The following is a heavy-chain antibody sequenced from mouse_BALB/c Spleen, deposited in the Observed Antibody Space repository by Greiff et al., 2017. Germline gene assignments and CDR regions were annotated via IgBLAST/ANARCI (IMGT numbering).Heavy chain of an antibody. V-gene: IGHV1-15*01. CDR3: TKSDRYDAMDY. J-gene: IGHJ4*01. CDR1: GYTFTDYE. CDR2: IDPETGGT. D-gene: IGHD2-14*01. Sequence: VQLQQSGAELVRPGASVTLSCKASGYTFTDYEMHWVKQTPVHGLEWIGAIDPETGGTAYNQKFKGKATLTADKSSSTAYMELRSLTSEDSAVYYCTKSDRYDAMDYWGQGTSVTVSS.